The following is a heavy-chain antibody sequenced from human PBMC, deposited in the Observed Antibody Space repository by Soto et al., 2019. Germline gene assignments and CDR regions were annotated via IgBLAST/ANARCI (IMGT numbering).Heavy chain of an antibody. D-gene: IGHD3-10*01. J-gene: IGHJ4*02. V-gene: IGHV3-21*01. Sequence: PGGSLRLSCAASGFTFSSYSMNWVRQAPGKGLEWVSSISSSSSYIYYADSVKGRFTISRDNAKNSLYLQMNSLRAEDTAVYYCAREAPVRGDPSLDYWGQGTLVTVSS. CDR3: AREAPVRGDPSLDY. CDR1: GFTFSSYS. CDR2: ISSSSSYI.